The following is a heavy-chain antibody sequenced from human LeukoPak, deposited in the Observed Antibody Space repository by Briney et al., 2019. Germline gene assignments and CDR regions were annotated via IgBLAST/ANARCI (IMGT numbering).Heavy chain of an antibody. V-gene: IGHV1-69*04. CDR3: ARGLSSSWLPF. J-gene: IGHJ4*02. CDR2: IIPILGIA. CDR1: GGTFSSYA. Sequence: GSSVKVSCKASGGTFSSYAISWVRQAPGQGLGWMGRIIPILGIANYAQKFQGRVTITADKSTSTAYMELSSLRSEDTAVYYCARGLSSSWLPFWGQGTLVTVSS. D-gene: IGHD6-13*01.